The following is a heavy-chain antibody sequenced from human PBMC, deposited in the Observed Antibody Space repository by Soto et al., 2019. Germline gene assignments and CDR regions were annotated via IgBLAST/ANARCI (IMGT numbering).Heavy chain of an antibody. CDR2: ISGSGGTT. V-gene: IGHV3-23*01. CDR3: AKGGDSAYYYDNSDPRVAFDI. Sequence: PGGSLRLSCAASRFTFSSYAMTWVRQAPGKGLEWVSTISGSGGTTYYADSVKGRFTISRDNSKNTLYLQMNSLRVEDTAVYYCAKGGDSAYYYDNSDPRVAFDIWGQGTMVTVSS. D-gene: IGHD3-22*01. CDR1: RFTFSSYA. J-gene: IGHJ3*02.